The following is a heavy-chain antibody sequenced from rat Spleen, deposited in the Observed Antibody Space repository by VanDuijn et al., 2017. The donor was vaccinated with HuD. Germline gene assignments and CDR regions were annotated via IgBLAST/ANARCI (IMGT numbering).Heavy chain of an antibody. D-gene: IGHD1-2*01. CDR2: IRSGGST. V-gene: IGHV2-19*01. CDR1: GFSLTDYS. CDR3: TRDSRYISFFDY. Sequence: QVQLKESGPGLVQPSQTLSLTCTVSGFSLTDYSVHWVRQPPGKGLEGMGRIRSGGSTYYNSALKSRLSISRDTSKNQVFFKINRLQTDDTASYYSTRDSRYISFFDYWGQGVMVTVSS. J-gene: IGHJ2*01.